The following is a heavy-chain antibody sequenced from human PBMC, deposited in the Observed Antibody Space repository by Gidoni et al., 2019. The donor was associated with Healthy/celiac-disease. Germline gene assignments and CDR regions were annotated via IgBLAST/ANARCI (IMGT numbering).Heavy chain of an antibody. D-gene: IGHD2-2*01. V-gene: IGHV3-11*01. Sequence: QVQLVESGGGLVKPGVSLRLSCAASGFTFSDYYMSWIRQAPGKGLGRISYIRSSGSTIYYADSVKGRYTIYRDNAKNSLYLQMNSLRDEDTAVYYCARDNIVVITAAIVGHYYFDYWGQGTLVTVSS. CDR2: IRSSGSTI. CDR1: GFTFSDYY. CDR3: ARDNIVVITAAIVGHYYFDY. J-gene: IGHJ4*02.